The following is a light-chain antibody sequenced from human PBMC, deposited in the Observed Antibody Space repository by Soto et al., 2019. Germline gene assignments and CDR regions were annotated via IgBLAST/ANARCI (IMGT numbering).Light chain of an antibody. Sequence: DIQMTQSPSTLSASVGDRVTITCRASQSISGWLAWYQQKPGKAPKLLIYDASSLQSGVPSRFSGSGSGTEFTLVIGSLQSDDFATYYCQQYYAYPRTFGPGTKVEIK. CDR1: QSISGW. CDR3: QQYYAYPRT. J-gene: IGKJ1*01. V-gene: IGKV1-5*01. CDR2: DAS.